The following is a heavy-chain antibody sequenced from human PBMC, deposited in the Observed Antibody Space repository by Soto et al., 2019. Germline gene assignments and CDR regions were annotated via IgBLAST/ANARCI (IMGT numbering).Heavy chain of an antibody. V-gene: IGHV3-7*04. J-gene: IGHJ4*02. CDR1: GLTFSTYY. Sequence: DVQLVESGGGLVQPGRSLRLSCAVSGLTFSTYYMHWFRQVPGKGLEWVANIRQDGSAKYYVDSVKGRFTISRDNAKNSLYLQMSSLRVDDTAMYYCAGGTGWHRLDWGQGTLVTVSA. CDR3: AGGTGWHRLD. D-gene: IGHD6-25*01. CDR2: IRQDGSAK.